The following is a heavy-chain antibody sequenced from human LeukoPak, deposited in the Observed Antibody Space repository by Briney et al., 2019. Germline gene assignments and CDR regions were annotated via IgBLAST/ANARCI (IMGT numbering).Heavy chain of an antibody. Sequence: GGSLRLSCAASGFTFSSYSMNWVRQAPGKGLEWVSYISRTSHTIYYADSVKGRFTISRDNAKNSLYLQMNSLRDEDTAVHYCARSTYYYDSSGYLYPSFFDYWGQGNLVTVSS. CDR2: ISRTSHTI. CDR1: GFTFSSYS. J-gene: IGHJ4*02. CDR3: ARSTYYYDSSGYLYPSFFDY. V-gene: IGHV3-48*02. D-gene: IGHD3-22*01.